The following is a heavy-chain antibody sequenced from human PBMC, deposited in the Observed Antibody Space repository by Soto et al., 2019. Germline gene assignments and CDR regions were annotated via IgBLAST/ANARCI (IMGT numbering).Heavy chain of an antibody. CDR1: GLSFTTSI. CDR2: IPGDATSK. D-gene: IGHD3-22*01. Sequence: QVQFVESGGDLVQPGRSLRLSCVASGLSFTTSIMHWVRQSPEKGLEWIAVIPGDATSKIYTDSLKGRFTISRDNSKNTLYLEMNSLTAEDTAVYYCAREEESSGHAGTFQHWGQGTLVTVSA. V-gene: IGHV3-30-3*01. CDR3: AREEESSGHAGTFQH. J-gene: IGHJ1*01.